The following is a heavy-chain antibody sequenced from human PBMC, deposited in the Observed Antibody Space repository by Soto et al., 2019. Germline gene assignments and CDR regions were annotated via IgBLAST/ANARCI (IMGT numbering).Heavy chain of an antibody. Sequence: QVQVVQSGAEVKEPGASVKVSCKAPGYSSSNYYTHWLRQAPGQGLEWMGIVNPNGETTNYAQRFQGRVALTRDTSTNTASMDLSRLTSDDTAIYFCASVTTIWSNWGQGTLVTVSS. D-gene: IGHD2-21*02. CDR2: VNPNGETT. CDR3: ASVTTIWSN. V-gene: IGHV1-46*01. J-gene: IGHJ4*02. CDR1: GYSSSNYY.